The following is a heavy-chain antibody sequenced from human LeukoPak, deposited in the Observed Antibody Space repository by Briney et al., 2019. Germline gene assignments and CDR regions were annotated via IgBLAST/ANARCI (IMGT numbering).Heavy chain of an antibody. V-gene: IGHV3-9*01. CDR2: ISWNSGSI. J-gene: IGHJ4*02. D-gene: IGHD6-19*01. CDR1: GFIFNNYA. Sequence: GGSLRLSCAGSGFIFNNYAMHWVRQPPGKGLEWVSGISWNSGSIDYADSVKGRFTISRDNAKNTLSLQMNSLRAEDTAVYYCAKDKVGGSGHFWYFDYWGQGTLVTVSS. CDR3: AKDKVGGSGHFWYFDY.